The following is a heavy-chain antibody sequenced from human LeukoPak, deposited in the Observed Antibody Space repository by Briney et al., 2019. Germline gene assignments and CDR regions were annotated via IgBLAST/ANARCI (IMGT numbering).Heavy chain of an antibody. V-gene: IGHV3-23*01. J-gene: IGHJ4*02. D-gene: IGHD3-22*01. CDR2: ISGSGGST. Sequence: PGGSLRLSCAASGFTFSSYAMSWVRQAPGKGLERVSAISGSGGSTYYADSVKGRFTISRDNSKNTLYLQMNSLRAEDTAVYYCAKDPYYYDSSGYEDYWGQGTLVTVSS. CDR3: AKDPYYYDSSGYEDY. CDR1: GFTFSSYA.